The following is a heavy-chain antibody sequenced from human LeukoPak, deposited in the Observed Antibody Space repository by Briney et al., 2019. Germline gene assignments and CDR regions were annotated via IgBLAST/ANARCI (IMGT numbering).Heavy chain of an antibody. Sequence: GWSLRLSCAASVITLSSYWMSWVRQARGKGLEWVGNIKEDGSEKYYVDSVKGRFTISRDNAKNSLYLQMNSLRAEVTAVYYCARARYRSGGPDCWGQGTLVTVSS. J-gene: IGHJ4*02. CDR2: IKEDGSEK. CDR1: VITLSSYW. CDR3: ARARYRSGGPDC. V-gene: IGHV3-7*03. D-gene: IGHD5-18*01.